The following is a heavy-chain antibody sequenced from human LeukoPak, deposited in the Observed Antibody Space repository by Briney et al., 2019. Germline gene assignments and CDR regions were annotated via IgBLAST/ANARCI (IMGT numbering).Heavy chain of an antibody. CDR1: GGSISSSSYY. D-gene: IGHD6-19*01. Sequence: PSETLSLTCTVSGGSISSSSYYWGWIRQPPGKGLEWIGSIYYSGSTYYNPSLKSRVTISVDTSKNQFSLKLSSVTAADTAVYYCARNPGMGSGWYFWYFDPWGRGTLVTVSS. V-gene: IGHV4-39*07. CDR3: ARNPGMGSGWYFWYFDP. J-gene: IGHJ2*01. CDR2: IYYSGST.